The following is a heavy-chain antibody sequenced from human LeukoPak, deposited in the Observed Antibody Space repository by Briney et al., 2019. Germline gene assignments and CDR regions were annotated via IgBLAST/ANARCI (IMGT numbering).Heavy chain of an antibody. D-gene: IGHD3-10*01. J-gene: IGHJ4*02. CDR1: GYSISSGYY. Sequence: SETLSLTCTVSGYSISSGYYWGWIRQPPGKGLEWIGSIYHSGSTYYNPSLKSRVTISVDTSKNQFSLKLSSVTAADTAVYYCARDREVRGVIIPYFDYWGQGTLVTVSS. CDR2: IYHSGST. CDR3: ARDREVRGVIIPYFDY. V-gene: IGHV4-38-2*02.